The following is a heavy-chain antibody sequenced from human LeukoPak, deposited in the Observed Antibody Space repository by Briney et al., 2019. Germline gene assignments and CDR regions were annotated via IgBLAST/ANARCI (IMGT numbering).Heavy chain of an antibody. V-gene: IGHV3-23*01. CDR1: GFTFSSYA. CDR2: ISGSGGST. J-gene: IGHJ4*02. CDR3: ATGLSSSWHQAFDY. D-gene: IGHD6-13*01. Sequence: GGSLRLSCAASGFTFSSYAMSWVRQAPGKGLEWVSAISGSGGSTYYADSVKGRFTISRDNSKNTLYLQMNSLGAEDTAVYYCATGLSSSWHQAFDYWGQGTLVTVSS.